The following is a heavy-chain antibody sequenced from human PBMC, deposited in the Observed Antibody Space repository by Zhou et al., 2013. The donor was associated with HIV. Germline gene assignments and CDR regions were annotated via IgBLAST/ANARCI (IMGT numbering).Heavy chain of an antibody. V-gene: IGHV1-46*01. D-gene: IGHD3-22*01. CDR2: INPFGGST. CDR1: GYTFTSYY. J-gene: IGHJ6*03. Sequence: QVQLVQSGAEVQKPGASVKVSCKASGYTFTSYYLHWVRQAPGQGLEWMGIINPFGGSTSYAQKFQGRVTMTRDTSTSTVYMELSSLRFEDTAVYYCARDWGKYYHSGYMDLWGKGTTLTVSS. CDR3: ARDWGKYYHSGYMDL.